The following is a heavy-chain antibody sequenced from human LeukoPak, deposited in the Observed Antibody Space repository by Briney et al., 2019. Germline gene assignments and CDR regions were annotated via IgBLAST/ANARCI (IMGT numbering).Heavy chain of an antibody. CDR2: INAGNGNT. CDR3: ARDRVKLLWFGELSGVGWFDP. D-gene: IGHD3-10*01. J-gene: IGHJ5*02. Sequence: GASVKVSCKASGYTFTSYAMHWVRQAPGQRLEWMGWINAGNGNTKYSQKFQGRVTITRDTSASTAYMELSSLRSEDTAVYYCARDRVKLLWFGELSGVGWFDPWGQGTLVTASS. V-gene: IGHV1-3*01. CDR1: GYTFTSYA.